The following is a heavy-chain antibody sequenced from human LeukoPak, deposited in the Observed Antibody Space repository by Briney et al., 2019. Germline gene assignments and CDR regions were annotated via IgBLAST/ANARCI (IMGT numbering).Heavy chain of an antibody. J-gene: IGHJ4*02. CDR3: AREQPASKYYYDSSGYYASGFDY. D-gene: IGHD3-22*01. Sequence: PSQTLSLTCAVSGGSISSGGYSWSWIRQPPGKGLEWIGYIYHSGSTYYNPSLKSRVTISVDTSKNQFSLKLSSVTAADTAVYYCAREQPASKYYYDSSGYYASGFDYWGQGTLVTVSS. CDR1: GGSISSGGYS. V-gene: IGHV4-30-2*05. CDR2: IYHSGST.